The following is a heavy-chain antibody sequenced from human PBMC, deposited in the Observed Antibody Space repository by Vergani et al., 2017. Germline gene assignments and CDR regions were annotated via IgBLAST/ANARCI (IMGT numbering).Heavy chain of an antibody. CDR1: GYTFNDYY. V-gene: IGHV1-2*02. CDR3: ARDFAREWYFDL. CDR2: ISHSTGDT. J-gene: IGHJ2*01. Sequence: QVQLVQSGAEVRKPGASVKVSCRTSGYTFNDYYIHWIRKAPGQGLQWMGWISHSTGDTNYAQNFQGRVTMTRDKSITTAYMAVLRLRSDDAAVYYCARDFAREWYFDLWGRGATVTVSS.